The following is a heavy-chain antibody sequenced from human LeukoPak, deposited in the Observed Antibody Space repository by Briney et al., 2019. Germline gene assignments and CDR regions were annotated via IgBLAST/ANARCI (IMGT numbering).Heavy chain of an antibody. CDR1: GFTFDTYA. CDR2: ISSSGVST. J-gene: IGHJ4*02. D-gene: IGHD2-15*01. CDR3: AKGKGSSSSSIDW. V-gene: IGHV3-23*01. Sequence: GGSLRLSRAASGFTFDTYAMSWVRQAPGRGLEWVSLISSSGVSTDSADSVKGRFTVSRDNSKNTLYLQIHSLRGEDTAVYYCAKGKGSSSSSIDWWGEGTLVTVPS.